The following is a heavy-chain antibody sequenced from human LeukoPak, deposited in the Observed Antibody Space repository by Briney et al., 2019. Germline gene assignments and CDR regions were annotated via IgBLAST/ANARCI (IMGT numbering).Heavy chain of an antibody. J-gene: IGHJ3*02. CDR2: IGTAGDT. V-gene: IGHV3-13*01. Sequence: PGGSLRLSCAASGFTFSSYDMYWVRQATGNGLEWVSAIGTAGDTYYPGSVKGRFTISRENAKNSLYLQMNSLRAGDTAVYYCARATWDDAFDIWGQRTMVTVSS. CDR3: ARATWDDAFDI. CDR1: GFTFSSYD. D-gene: IGHD1-26*01.